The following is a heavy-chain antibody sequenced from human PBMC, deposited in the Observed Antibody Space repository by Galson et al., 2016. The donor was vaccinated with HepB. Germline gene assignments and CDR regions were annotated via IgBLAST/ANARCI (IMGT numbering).Heavy chain of an antibody. V-gene: IGHV1-69*06. CDR1: GGTFSNYG. CDR3: AREWNAALSGYYFDSSGRYLDL. J-gene: IGHJ2*01. CDR2: IVPIFGSP. Sequence: KVSCKASGGTFSNYGIIWVRQAPGQGLEWMGGIVPIFGSPNYAQTFQDRVTITADKATGTAYMELSSLRSEDTAVYFCAREWNAALSGYYFDSSGRYLDLWGRGTLVTVSS. D-gene: IGHD3-22*01.